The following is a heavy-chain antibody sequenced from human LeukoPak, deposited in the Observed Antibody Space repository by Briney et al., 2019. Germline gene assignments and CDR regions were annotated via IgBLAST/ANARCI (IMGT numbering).Heavy chain of an antibody. J-gene: IGHJ4*02. CDR2: ISGSGVST. CDR1: GFTFSSYV. V-gene: IGHV3-23*01. Sequence: GGSLRLSCAASGFTFSSYVMNWVRQAPGKGLEWVSAISGSGVSTSYADSVKGRFTISRDNSKNTLYLQMNSLRAEDTAVYYCARDKGDYYYGSGTFNYWGQGTLVTVSP. D-gene: IGHD3-10*01. CDR3: ARDKGDYYYGSGTFNY.